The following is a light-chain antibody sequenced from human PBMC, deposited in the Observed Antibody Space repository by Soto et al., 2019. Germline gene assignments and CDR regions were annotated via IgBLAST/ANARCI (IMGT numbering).Light chain of an antibody. Sequence: DIQMTQSPSSLSASVGDRVTITCRASQTINFYLNWYQQKPGKAPKLLMYGASTLQTGVPSRFSGAGSGTDFTLTISSLQSEDFATYYYQQSQSAPLTFGGGTKVEIK. V-gene: IGKV1-39*01. J-gene: IGKJ4*01. CDR1: QTINFY. CDR3: QQSQSAPLT. CDR2: GAS.